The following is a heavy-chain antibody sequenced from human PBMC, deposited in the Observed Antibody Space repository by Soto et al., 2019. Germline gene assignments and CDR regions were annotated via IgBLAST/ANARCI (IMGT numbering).Heavy chain of an antibody. CDR3: AKARKFLPGEPVDY. Sequence: GGSLRLSCAASGFTFSSYGMHWVRQAPGKGLEWVAVISYDGSNKYYADSVKGRFTISRDNSKNTLYLQMNSLRAEDTAVYYCAKARKFLPGEPVDYWGQGTLVTVPS. V-gene: IGHV3-30*18. D-gene: IGHD6-6*01. CDR1: GFTFSSYG. CDR2: ISYDGSNK. J-gene: IGHJ4*02.